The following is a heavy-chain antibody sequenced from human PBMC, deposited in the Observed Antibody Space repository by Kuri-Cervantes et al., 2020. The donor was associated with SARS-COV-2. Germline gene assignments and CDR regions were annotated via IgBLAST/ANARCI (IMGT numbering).Heavy chain of an antibody. Sequence: SETLSLTCAVYGGSCSGYYWSWIRQPPGKGLEWIGEINHSGSTNYNPSLKSRVTISVDTSKNQFSLKLSSVTAADTAVYYCARARSSGWEDDAFDIWGQGAMVTVSS. V-gene: IGHV4-34*01. CDR2: INHSGST. D-gene: IGHD6-19*01. CDR1: GGSCSGYY. J-gene: IGHJ3*02. CDR3: ARARSSGWEDDAFDI.